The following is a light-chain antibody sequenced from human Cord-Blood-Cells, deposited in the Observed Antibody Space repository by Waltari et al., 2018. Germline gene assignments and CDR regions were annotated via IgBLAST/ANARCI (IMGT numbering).Light chain of an antibody. CDR1: QSVSSY. J-gene: IGKJ5*01. CDR3: QQRSNWPPVT. V-gene: IGKV3-11*01. Sequence: EIVLTQSPATLSLSPGERATLSSRASQSVSSYLAWYQQKPGQAPRLLIYDASTRATGIPARFSGSGSGTDFTLTISSLEPEDFAVYYCQQRSNWPPVTFGQGTRLEIK. CDR2: DAS.